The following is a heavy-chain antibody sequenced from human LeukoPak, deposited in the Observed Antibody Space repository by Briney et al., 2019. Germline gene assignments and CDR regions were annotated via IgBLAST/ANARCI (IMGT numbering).Heavy chain of an antibody. CDR3: ARAHYYDSSGYYSYFDY. J-gene: IGHJ4*02. CDR1: GYTFTGYY. CDR2: INPNSGGT. V-gene: IGHV1-2*06. Sequence: GASVKVSCKASGYTFTGYYMHWVRQARGQGLEWMGRINPNSGGTNYAQKFQGRVTMTRDTSISTAYMEVNRLRSDDTAVYYCARAHYYDSSGYYSYFDYWGQGTLVTVSS. D-gene: IGHD3-22*01.